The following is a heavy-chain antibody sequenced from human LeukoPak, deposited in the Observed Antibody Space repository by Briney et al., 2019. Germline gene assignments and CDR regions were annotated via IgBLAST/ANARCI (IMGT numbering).Heavy chain of an antibody. CDR3: ARLHDYYYYGMDV. CDR2: IYYSGST. J-gene: IGHJ6*02. V-gene: IGHV4-39*01. Sequence: SETLSLTCTVSGGSISSSSYYWGWIRQPPGKGLEWIGSIYYSGSTYYNPSLKGRVTISVDTSKNQFSLKLSSVTAADTAVYYCARLHDYYYYGMDVWGQGTTVTVSS. CDR1: GGSISSSSYY.